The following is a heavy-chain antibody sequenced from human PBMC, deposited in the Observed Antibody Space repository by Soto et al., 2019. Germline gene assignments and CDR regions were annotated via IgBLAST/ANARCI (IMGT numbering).Heavy chain of an antibody. D-gene: IGHD2-8*02. CDR3: ARDNITGLFDY. CDR2: INHSGST. V-gene: IGHV4-34*01. J-gene: IGHJ4*02. Sequence: SETLSLTCAVYGGSFSGYYWTWIRQPPGTGLEWIGEINHSGSTNYNPSLKSRVTISVDTSKNQFSLKLTSVTAADTAVYYCARDNITGLFDYWRQGTLVTVSS. CDR1: GGSFSGYY.